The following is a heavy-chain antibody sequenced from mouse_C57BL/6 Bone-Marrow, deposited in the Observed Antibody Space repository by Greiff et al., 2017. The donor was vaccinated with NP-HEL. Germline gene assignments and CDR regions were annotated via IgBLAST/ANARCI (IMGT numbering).Heavy chain of an antibody. D-gene: IGHD2-12*01. CDR3: TTYAYFDY. V-gene: IGHV14-4*01. CDR1: GFNIKDDY. J-gene: IGHJ2*01. Sequence: EVQLQQSGAELVRPGASVKLSCTASGFNIKDDYMHWVKQRPEQGLEWIGWIDPENGDTEYASKFQGKATITADTSSNTAYLHLSSLTSEDTAVYYCTTYAYFDYWGQGTTLTVSS. CDR2: IDPENGDT.